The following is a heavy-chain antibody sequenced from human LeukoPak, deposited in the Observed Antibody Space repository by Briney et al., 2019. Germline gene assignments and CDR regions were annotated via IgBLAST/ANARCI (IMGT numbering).Heavy chain of an antibody. V-gene: IGHV3-7*01. D-gene: IGHD3-10*01. CDR3: ARARITMVRGVLDPRGPPDY. Sequence: TGGSLRLSCAASGFTFSSYWMSWVRQAPGKGLEWVANIKQDGSAKYYADSVKGRFTISRDNSKNTLYVQMNSLRAEDTAVYYCARARITMVRGVLDPRGPPDYWGQGTLVTVSS. J-gene: IGHJ4*02. CDR2: IKQDGSAK. CDR1: GFTFSSYW.